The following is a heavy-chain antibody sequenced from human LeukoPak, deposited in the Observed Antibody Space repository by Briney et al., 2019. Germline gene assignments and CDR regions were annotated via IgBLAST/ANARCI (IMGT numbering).Heavy chain of an antibody. CDR3: AREGATYYYDSSGYYYEGHDAFDI. D-gene: IGHD3-22*01. CDR1: GFTFSSYW. CDR2: INSDGSST. V-gene: IGHV3-74*01. Sequence: TGGSLRLSCAASGFTFSSYWMHWVRQAPGKGLVWVSRINSDGSSTSYADSVKGRFTISRDNAKNTLYLQMNSLRAEDTAVYYCAREGATYYYDSSGYYYEGHDAFDIWGQGTMVAVSS. J-gene: IGHJ3*02.